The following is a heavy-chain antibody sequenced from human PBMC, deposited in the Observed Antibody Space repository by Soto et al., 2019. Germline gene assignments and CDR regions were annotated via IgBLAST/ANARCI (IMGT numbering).Heavy chain of an antibody. V-gene: IGHV3-74*01. CDR1: GFSLSHYW. D-gene: IGHD7-27*01. Sequence: EVQLVESGGGLIQPGGALRLTCTASGFSLSHYWMHWIRQAPGKGLVWVSRINLYGSSTDYAPSVKGRFTISRDNAKNTLYLQMNSLAADDTAVYYCARGWGFTDYGGRGTLVTVSS. J-gene: IGHJ4*02. CDR3: ARGWGFTDY. CDR2: INLYGSST.